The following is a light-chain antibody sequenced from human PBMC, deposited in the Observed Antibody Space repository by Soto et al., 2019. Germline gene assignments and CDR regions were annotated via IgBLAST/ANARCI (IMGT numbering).Light chain of an antibody. CDR2: AAS. CDR1: QNINNY. CDR3: QQSYSTPRT. V-gene: IGKV1-39*01. J-gene: IGKJ1*01. Sequence: DIPMTQSPSSLSASVGDRVTIPCRASQNINNYLSWYQQRPGKAPKLLIYAASSLQSGVPSRFSGSGSGTDFSLTISSLQPEDFATYYCQQSYSTPRTFGQGTKVDIK.